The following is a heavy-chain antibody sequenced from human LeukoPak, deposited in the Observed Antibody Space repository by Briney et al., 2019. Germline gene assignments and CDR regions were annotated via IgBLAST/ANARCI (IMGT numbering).Heavy chain of an antibody. CDR1: GFTFSTYW. CDR3: ANSAEDYYDSSGPFDY. V-gene: IGHV3-7*01. D-gene: IGHD3-22*01. Sequence: GGSLRLSCAASGFTFSTYWMTWVRQAPGKGLEWVANIKQDGSEKYYVDSVKDRFTISRDNAKNSLYLQMHSLRAEDTAVYYCANSAEDYYDSSGPFDYWGQGTLVTVSS. CDR2: IKQDGSEK. J-gene: IGHJ4*02.